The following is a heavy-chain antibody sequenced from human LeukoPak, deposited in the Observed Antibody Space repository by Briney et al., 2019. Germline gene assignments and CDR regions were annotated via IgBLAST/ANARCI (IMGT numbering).Heavy chain of an antibody. CDR2: INPNSGGT. Sequence: GASVKVSCKASGYTFTGYYMHWVRQAPGQGLEWMGWINPNSGGTNYAQKFQGRVTMTRDTSISTAYMELSRLRSEDTAVYYCAREPIPRGTTGLDYYYYGMDLWGQGTTVTVSS. CDR3: AREPIPRGTTGLDYYYYGMDL. D-gene: IGHD1-1*01. V-gene: IGHV1-2*02. J-gene: IGHJ6*02. CDR1: GYTFTGYY.